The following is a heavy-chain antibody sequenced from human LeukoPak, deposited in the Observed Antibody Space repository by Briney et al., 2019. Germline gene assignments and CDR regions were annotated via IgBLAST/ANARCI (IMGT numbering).Heavy chain of an antibody. V-gene: IGHV1-69*05. Sequence: SVTVSCKASGGTFSSYAISWVRQAPGQGLEWMGGIIPIFGTANYAQKFQGRVTITTDESTSTAYMELSSLRSEDTAVYYCAREVPADNYYYYYMDVWGKGTTVTVSS. D-gene: IGHD2-2*01. CDR3: AREVPADNYYYYYMDV. CDR1: GGTFSSYA. J-gene: IGHJ6*03. CDR2: IIPIFGTA.